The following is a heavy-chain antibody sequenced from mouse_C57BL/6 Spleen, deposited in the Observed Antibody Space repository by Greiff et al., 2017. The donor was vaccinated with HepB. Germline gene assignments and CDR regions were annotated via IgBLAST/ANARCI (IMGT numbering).Heavy chain of an antibody. D-gene: IGHD5-1*01. CDR2: IDPETGGT. J-gene: IGHJ1*03. CDR3: TRQRVRYFDV. CDR1: GYTFTDYE. Sequence: QVQLQQSGAELVRPGASVTLSCKASGYTFTDYEMHWVKQTPVHGLEWIGAIDPETGGTAYNQKFKGKAILTADKSSSTAYLELRSLTSEDSAVYYWTRQRVRYFDVWGTGTTVTVSS. V-gene: IGHV1-15*01.